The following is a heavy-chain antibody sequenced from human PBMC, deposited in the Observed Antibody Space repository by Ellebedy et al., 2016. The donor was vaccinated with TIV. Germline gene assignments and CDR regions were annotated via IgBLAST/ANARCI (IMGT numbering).Heavy chain of an antibody. Sequence: PGGSLRLSCAASGFTFSSYGMHWVRQAPGKGLEWVAFIRYDGSNKYYADSVKGRFTISRDNSKNTLYLQMNSLRAEDTAVYYCARDDCGRTSCHDYWGQGTLVTVSS. CDR3: ARDDCGRTSCHDY. CDR1: GFTFSSYG. J-gene: IGHJ4*02. V-gene: IGHV3-30*02. D-gene: IGHD2-2*01. CDR2: IRYDGSNK.